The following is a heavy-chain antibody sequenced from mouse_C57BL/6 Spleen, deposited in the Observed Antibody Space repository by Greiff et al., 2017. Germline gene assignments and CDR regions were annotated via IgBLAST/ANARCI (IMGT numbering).Heavy chain of an antibody. Sequence: VQLQQSGPELVKPGASVQISCKASGYAFSSSWMNWVKQRPGKGLEWIGRIYPGDGDTNYNGKFKGKATLTEDKSSSAAYMQLSSLTSEDSAVYFCARGIYDGYWGLGTTLTVSS. V-gene: IGHV1-82*01. D-gene: IGHD2-3*01. J-gene: IGHJ2*01. CDR2: IYPGDGDT. CDR1: GYAFSSSW. CDR3: ARGIYDGY.